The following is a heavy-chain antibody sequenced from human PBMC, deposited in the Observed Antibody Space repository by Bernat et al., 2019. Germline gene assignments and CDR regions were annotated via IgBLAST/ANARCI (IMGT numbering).Heavy chain of an antibody. J-gene: IGHJ2*01. V-gene: IGHV3-13*04. D-gene: IGHD5-12*01. CDR3: ARGGVDFSGYDHWYFDL. CDR1: GFTFSSYD. Sequence: EVQLVESGGGLVQPGGSLRLSCAASGFTFSSYDMHWVRQATGKGLEWVSAIGTAGDTYYPGSVKGRFTISRENAKNSLYLQMNSLRAGDTAVYYCARGGVDFSGYDHWYFDLWGRGTLVTVSS. CDR2: IGTAGDT.